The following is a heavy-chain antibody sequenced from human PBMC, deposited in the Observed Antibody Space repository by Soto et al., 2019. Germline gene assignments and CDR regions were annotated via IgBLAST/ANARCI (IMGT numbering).Heavy chain of an antibody. D-gene: IGHD3-16*01. CDR1: GGSISGSGYH. CDR2: IYSSGNT. CDR3: ASPIQDYGRX. Sequence: PSETLSLTCTVSGGSISGSGYHWTWIRQHPGKGLELIGDIYSSGNTYYGPSLTSRVSISVETSKNQFSLKLSSVTAADTAVYYCASPIQDYGRXWGPVTRFTAS. J-gene: IGHJ4*02. V-gene: IGHV4-31*03.